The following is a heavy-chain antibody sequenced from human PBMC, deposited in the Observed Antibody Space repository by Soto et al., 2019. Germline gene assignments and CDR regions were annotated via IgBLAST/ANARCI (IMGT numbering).Heavy chain of an antibody. CDR2: INHSGDT. Sequence: SETLSLTCAAHGGSFSGFQWSWIRQAPGKGLEWIGEINHSGDTNYNPSLKSRVTISIDTSKNEFSLKLTSVTAGDTALYYCAREWGYCDGTRCFPLFYYWGQGVLVTVSS. CDR1: GGSFSGFQ. V-gene: IGHV4-34*01. J-gene: IGHJ4*02. D-gene: IGHD2-2*01. CDR3: AREWGYCDGTRCFPLFYY.